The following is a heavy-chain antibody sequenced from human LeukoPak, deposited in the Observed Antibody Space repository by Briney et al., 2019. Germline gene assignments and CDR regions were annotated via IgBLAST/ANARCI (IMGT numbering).Heavy chain of an antibody. J-gene: IGHJ4*02. D-gene: IGHD3-10*01. Sequence: GASVKVSCKTSGDIFINHGLSWVRQAPGQGLEWMGSISAYTGNTNYAQKFQGRVTITADESTSTAYMELSSLRSEDTAVYYCARGSITMVRAIYYFDYWGQGTLVTVSS. CDR2: ISAYTGNT. V-gene: IGHV1-18*01. CDR3: ARGSITMVRAIYYFDY. CDR1: GDIFINHG.